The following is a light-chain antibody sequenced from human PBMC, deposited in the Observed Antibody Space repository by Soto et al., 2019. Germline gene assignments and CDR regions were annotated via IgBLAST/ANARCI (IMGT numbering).Light chain of an antibody. CDR3: SSYAGGDNGDV. CDR2: EVS. Sequence: QSALTQPPSASGSPGQSVTISCTGTSSDVGGYNFVSWYQQHPGKAPKLIIFEVSKRPSGVPDRFSGSKSGNTASLTVSGLQAEDEADYYCSSYAGGDNGDVFGTGTKVTVL. J-gene: IGLJ1*01. V-gene: IGLV2-8*01. CDR1: SSDVGGYNF.